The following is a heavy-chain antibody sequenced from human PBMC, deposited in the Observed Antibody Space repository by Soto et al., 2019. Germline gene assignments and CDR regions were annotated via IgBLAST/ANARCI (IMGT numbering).Heavy chain of an antibody. CDR2: ISYDGSNK. V-gene: IGHV3-30*03. D-gene: IGHD3-22*01. Sequence: PVGSLRLSCAASGFTFSSYGMHWVRQAPGKGLEWVAVISYDGSNKYYADSVKGRFTVSRDNSNNTLYLQMSSLRVEDTAVYYCARDGANYYESRLPNWFDPWGQGT. J-gene: IGHJ5*02. CDR1: GFTFSSYG. CDR3: ARDGANYYESRLPNWFDP.